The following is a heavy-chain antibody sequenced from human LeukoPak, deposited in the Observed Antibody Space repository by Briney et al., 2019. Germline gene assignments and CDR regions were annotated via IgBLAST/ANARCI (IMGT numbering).Heavy chain of an antibody. Sequence: GGSLRLSCAASGFTFSSYCMNSVRQAPGKGLEWVSSISSSSRYISYAPSVKGRFTISRDNAKNSLYLQMNSLRAEDTAVYYCARDPPHCSSTSSWCSYPFVEEGIDYWGQGTLVTVSS. J-gene: IGHJ4*02. CDR2: ISSSSRYI. CDR1: GFTFSSYC. CDR3: ARDPPHCSSTSSWCSYPFVEEGIDY. D-gene: IGHD2-2*01. V-gene: IGHV3-21*01.